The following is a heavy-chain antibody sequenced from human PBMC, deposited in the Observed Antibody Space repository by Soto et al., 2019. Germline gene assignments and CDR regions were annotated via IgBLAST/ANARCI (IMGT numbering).Heavy chain of an antibody. J-gene: IGHJ4*02. CDR3: ARGYDSYFDY. CDR2: IWYDGSNK. Sequence: ESGGGVVQPGRSLRLSCAASGFTFSSFGMYWVRQAPGKGLEWVGVIWYDGSNKYYADSVKGRFTISRDNSKNTLYLQMNSLRAEDTALYYCARGYDSYFDYWGQGTLVTVSS. CDR1: GFTFSSFG. V-gene: IGHV3-33*01. D-gene: IGHD3-3*01.